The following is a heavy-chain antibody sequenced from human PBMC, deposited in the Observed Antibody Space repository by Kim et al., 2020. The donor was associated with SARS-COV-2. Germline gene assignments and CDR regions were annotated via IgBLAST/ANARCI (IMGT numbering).Heavy chain of an antibody. Sequence: GGSLRRSCAASGFTFSSYWMNWVRQAPGKGLEWVANIKQDGSEKYYVDSVKGRFTISRDNAKNSLYLQMNSLRAEDTAVYYCARIYGDYGSWYFDLWGRGTLVTVSS. CDR2: IKQDGSEK. V-gene: IGHV3-7*01. D-gene: IGHD4-17*01. J-gene: IGHJ2*01. CDR3: ARIYGDYGSWYFDL. CDR1: GFTFSSYW.